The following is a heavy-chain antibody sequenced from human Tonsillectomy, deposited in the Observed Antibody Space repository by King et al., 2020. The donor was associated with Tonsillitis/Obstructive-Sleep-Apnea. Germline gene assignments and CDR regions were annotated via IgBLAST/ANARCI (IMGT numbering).Heavy chain of an antibody. CDR1: GGTFSNYA. CDR2: IIPILDIT. CDR3: ARDRDRSNYYYYYGMDV. Sequence: QLVQSGAEVKKPGSSVKVSCKASGGTFSNYAISWVRQAPGQGLEWMGGIIPILDITNYAQKFQGRVTINADKSKSTAYMELSSLRSEDTAVYYCARDRDRSNYYYYYGMDVWGQGTTVTVSS. V-gene: IGHV1-69*10. J-gene: IGHJ6*02. D-gene: IGHD3-22*01.